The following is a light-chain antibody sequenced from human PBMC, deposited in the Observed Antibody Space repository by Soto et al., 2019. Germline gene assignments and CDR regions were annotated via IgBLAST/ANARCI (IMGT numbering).Light chain of an antibody. V-gene: IGKV3-11*01. CDR1: QSVSSNY. CDR2: DAS. J-gene: IGKJ4*01. CDR3: QRRSSWPLT. Sequence: EIVLTQSPGTLSLSPGERATLSCRASQSVSSNYLAWYQQKPGQAPRLLIYDASNRATGIPARFSGSGSGTDFTLTISSLEPEDFAVYYCQRRSSWPLTFGGGTKVDI.